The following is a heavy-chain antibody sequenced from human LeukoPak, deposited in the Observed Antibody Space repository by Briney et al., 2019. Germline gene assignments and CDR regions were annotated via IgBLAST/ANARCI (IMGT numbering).Heavy chain of an antibody. D-gene: IGHD3-16*01. Sequence: GGSLRLSCVGSGFSFRSYVMSWVRQAPEKGLEWVSALSGSGESTYYADSVKGRFTISRDNSKNTMYLQMNGLRVEDTAVYYCVKVTYDYVWGSYESWGQGTLVTVSS. CDR2: LSGSGEST. J-gene: IGHJ4*02. V-gene: IGHV3-23*01. CDR1: GFSFRSYV. CDR3: VKVTYDYVWGSYES.